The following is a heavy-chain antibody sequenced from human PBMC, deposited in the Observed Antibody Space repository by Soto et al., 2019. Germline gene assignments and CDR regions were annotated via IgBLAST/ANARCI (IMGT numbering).Heavy chain of an antibody. CDR2: INSDGSST. D-gene: IGHD1-26*01. V-gene: IGHV3-74*01. J-gene: IGHJ2*01. Sequence: EVQLVESGGGLVQPGGSLRLSCAASGFSFSSYWMHWVRQAPGKGLVWVSRINSDGSSTSYADSVKGRFTISRDNAKNTLYLQMNSLRAEDTAVYYCARGGSLNWYFDLWGRGTLVTVSS. CDR3: ARGGSLNWYFDL. CDR1: GFSFSSYW.